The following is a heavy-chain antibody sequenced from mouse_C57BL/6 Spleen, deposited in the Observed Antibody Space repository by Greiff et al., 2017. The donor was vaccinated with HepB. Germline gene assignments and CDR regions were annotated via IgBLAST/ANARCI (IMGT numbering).Heavy chain of an antibody. Sequence: EVKLVESEGGLVQPGRSMKLSCTASGFTFSDYYMAWVRQVPEKGLEWVANINYDGSSTYYLDSLKSRFIISRDNAKNILYLQMSSLKSEDTATYYCAREGYYYGSSYYYFDYWGQGTTLTVSS. V-gene: IGHV5-16*01. J-gene: IGHJ2*01. D-gene: IGHD1-1*01. CDR3: AREGYYYGSSYYYFDY. CDR2: INYDGSST. CDR1: GFTFSDYY.